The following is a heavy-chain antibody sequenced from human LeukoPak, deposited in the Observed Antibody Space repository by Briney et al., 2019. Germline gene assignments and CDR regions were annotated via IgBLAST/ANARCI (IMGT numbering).Heavy chain of an antibody. D-gene: IGHD2-21*01. V-gene: IGHV1-46*01. J-gene: IGHJ1*01. CDR2: INPSGGST. CDR3: ARDESISILWW. CDR1: GYTFTNYY. Sequence: ASVKVSCKASGYTFTNYYMHWVRQAPGQGLEWMGIINPSGGSTNYAQKFQGRVTMTRDTSTSTVHMELSSLRSEDTAVYYCARDESISILWWWGQGTLVTVSS.